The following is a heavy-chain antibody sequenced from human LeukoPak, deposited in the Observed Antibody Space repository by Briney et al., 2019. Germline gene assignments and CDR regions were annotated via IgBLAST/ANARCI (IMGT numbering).Heavy chain of an antibody. V-gene: IGHV3-7*01. J-gene: IGHJ1*01. D-gene: IGHD6-19*01. CDR1: GGSISSYY. CDR2: IKQDGSEK. Sequence: ETLSLTCTVSGGSISSYYWSWVRQAPGKGLEWVANIKQDGSEKYYVDSVKGRFTISRDNAKNSLYLQMNSLRAEDTAVYYCAREVAVAVPVYWGQGTLVTVSS. CDR3: AREVAVAVPVY.